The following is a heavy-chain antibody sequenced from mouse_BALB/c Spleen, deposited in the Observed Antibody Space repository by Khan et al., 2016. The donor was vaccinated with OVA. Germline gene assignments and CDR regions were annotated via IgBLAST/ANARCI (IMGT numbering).Heavy chain of an antibody. Sequence: QVQLQQAGPELVKPGALVKISCRASGYTFTAYDINWMKQRPGQGLEWIGWIYTGDGSTKYNENLRGKATLTADQSSNTAYMQRSSLTSEKSAVYFCARERLRGVALGYWGQGTSVSVSS. J-gene: IGHJ4*01. V-gene: IGHV1S56*01. D-gene: IGHD2-4*01. CDR2: IYTGDGST. CDR3: ARERLRGVALGY. CDR1: GYTFTAYD.